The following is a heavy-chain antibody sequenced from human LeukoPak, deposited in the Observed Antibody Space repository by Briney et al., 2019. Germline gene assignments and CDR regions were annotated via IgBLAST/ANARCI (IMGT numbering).Heavy chain of an antibody. V-gene: IGHV3-21*01. J-gene: IGHJ4*02. Sequence: GGSLRLSCAASVFTFSTYNMNWVRQAPGKGLEWVSSITSSSSYIYYADSVKGRFTISRDNAKNSLYLQMNSLRAEDTAVYYCASHGRVYWGQGTLVTVSS. CDR3: ASHGRVY. CDR2: ITSSSSYI. D-gene: IGHD1-26*01. CDR1: VFTFSTYN.